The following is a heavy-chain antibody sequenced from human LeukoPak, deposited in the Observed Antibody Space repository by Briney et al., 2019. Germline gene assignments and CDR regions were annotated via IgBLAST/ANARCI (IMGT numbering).Heavy chain of an antibody. CDR3: AVPLATAYLDY. D-gene: IGHD6-13*01. CDR1: GYTFTGYY. V-gene: IGHV1-46*01. Sequence: PWASVKVSCKASGYTFTGYYMHWVRQAPGQGLEWMGIINPSGGSTSYAQKFQGRVTMTRDTSTSTVYLELSSLRSEDTAVFYCAVPLATAYLDYWGQGTLVTVSS. CDR2: INPSGGST. J-gene: IGHJ4*02.